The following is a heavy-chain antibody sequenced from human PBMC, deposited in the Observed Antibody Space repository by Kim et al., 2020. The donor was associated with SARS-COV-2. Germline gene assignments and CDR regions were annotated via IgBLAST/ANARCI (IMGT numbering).Heavy chain of an antibody. J-gene: IGHJ4*02. CDR3: ARDHVGAAGPYFDY. Sequence: NPYLKSRVTISVDTSKNQFSLKLSSVTAADTAVYYCARDHVGAAGPYFDYWGQGTLVTVSS. V-gene: IGHV4-39*07. D-gene: IGHD6-13*01.